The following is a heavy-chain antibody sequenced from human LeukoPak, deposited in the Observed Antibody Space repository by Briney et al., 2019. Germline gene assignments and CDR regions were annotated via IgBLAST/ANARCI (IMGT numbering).Heavy chain of an antibody. CDR2: IYTSGST. Sequence: SQTLSLTCTVSGGSISSGSYYWSWIRQPAGKGLEWIGRIYTSGSTNYNPSLKSRVTISVDTSKNQFSLKLSSVTAADTAVYYCARDTSAGTHFWAEYFQHWGQGTLVTVSS. D-gene: IGHD1-1*01. J-gene: IGHJ1*01. V-gene: IGHV4-61*02. CDR3: ARDTSAGTHFWAEYFQH. CDR1: GGSISSGSYY.